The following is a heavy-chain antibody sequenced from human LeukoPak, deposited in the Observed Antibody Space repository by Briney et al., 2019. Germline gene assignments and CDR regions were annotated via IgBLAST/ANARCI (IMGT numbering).Heavy chain of an antibody. Sequence: ASETLSLTCAVFGGSISSGGYSWSWIRQPPGKGLEWIGYIYYSGNTYYNSSLKSRVTISVDTSKNQFSLKLSSVTAADTAVYYCARVMRVGWAKPNRLAFDIWGQGTMVTVSS. V-gene: IGHV4-30-4*07. J-gene: IGHJ3*02. CDR1: GGSISSGGYS. CDR3: ARVMRVGWAKPNRLAFDI. CDR2: IYYSGNT. D-gene: IGHD1-14*01.